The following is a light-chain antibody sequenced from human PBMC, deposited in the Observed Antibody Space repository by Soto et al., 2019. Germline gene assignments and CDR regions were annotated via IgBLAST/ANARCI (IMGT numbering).Light chain of an antibody. CDR3: QQYNDYSAWT. CDR2: KAS. J-gene: IGKJ1*01. Sequence: DIPMTQSPSTLSGSVGDRVTITCRASQTISSWLAWYQQKPGKAPKLLIYKASTLKNGVPSRFSGTESGTEFTLTISSLRPDDFATYYCQQYNDYSAWTFGQGTKV. CDR1: QTISSW. V-gene: IGKV1-5*03.